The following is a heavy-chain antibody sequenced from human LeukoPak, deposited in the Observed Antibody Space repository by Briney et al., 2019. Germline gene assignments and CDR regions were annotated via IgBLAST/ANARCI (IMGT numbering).Heavy chain of an antibody. CDR1: GGSISSGDYY. Sequence: PSQTLSLTCTVSGGSISSGDYYWSWIRQPPGKGLEWIGYIYYSGSTYYNPSLKSRVTISVDTSKNQFSLKLSSVTAADTAVYYCASLGLHTAIETPLYFDYWGQGTLVTVSS. D-gene: IGHD5-18*01. CDR3: ASLGLHTAIETPLYFDY. J-gene: IGHJ4*02. CDR2: IYYSGST. V-gene: IGHV4-30-4*08.